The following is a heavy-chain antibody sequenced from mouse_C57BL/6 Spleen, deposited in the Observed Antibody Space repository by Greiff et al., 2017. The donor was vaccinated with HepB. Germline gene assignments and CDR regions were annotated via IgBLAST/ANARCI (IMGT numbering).Heavy chain of an antibody. Sequence: QVQLQQPGAELVKPGASVKLSCKASGYTFTSYWMQWVKQRPGQGLEWIGEIDPSDSYTNYNQKFKGKATLTVDTSSSTAYMQLSRLTSEDSAVYYCAPYGSKDFDVWGTGTTVTVSS. CDR2: IDPSDSYT. V-gene: IGHV1-50*01. D-gene: IGHD1-1*01. CDR1: GYTFTSYW. J-gene: IGHJ1*03. CDR3: APYGSKDFDV.